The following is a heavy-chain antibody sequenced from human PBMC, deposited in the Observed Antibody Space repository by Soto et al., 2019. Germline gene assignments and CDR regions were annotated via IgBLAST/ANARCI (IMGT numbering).Heavy chain of an antibody. CDR2: ISSSSSAI. J-gene: IGHJ4*02. V-gene: IGHV3-48*01. CDR1: GFTFSSYA. D-gene: IGHD1-20*01. Sequence: PGGSLRLPCTASGFTFSSYAISWVRRAPGKGLEWVSYISSSSSAIYYADSVKGRFTISRDNAKNSLYLQMNSLRAEDTAVYYWARGYGPLSRYFDYWGQGTLVTVSS. CDR3: ARGYGPLSRYFDY.